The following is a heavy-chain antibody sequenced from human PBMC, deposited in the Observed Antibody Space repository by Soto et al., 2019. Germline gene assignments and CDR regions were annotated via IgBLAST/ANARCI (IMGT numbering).Heavy chain of an antibody. J-gene: IGHJ5*02. CDR2: VYYSGAT. CDR3: ARHDGWFDP. V-gene: IGHV4-39*01. Sequence: SETLSLTCNVSGDSMTSPPYYWGWIRQPPGKGLEWIGTVYYSGATYYNPSLRGRLTVSADTSKNYFSVRLTSVTAADTAVYYWARHDGWFDPWGQGNRVNVSS. CDR1: GDSMTSPPYY.